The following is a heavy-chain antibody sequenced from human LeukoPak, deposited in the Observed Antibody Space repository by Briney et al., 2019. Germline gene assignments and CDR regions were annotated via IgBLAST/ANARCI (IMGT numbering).Heavy chain of an antibody. J-gene: IGHJ4*02. D-gene: IGHD3-22*01. CDR3: ARGRGRITMMYYFDY. CDR1: GGSFSGYY. Sequence: PSETLSLTCAVYGGSFSGYYWSWIRQPPGKGLEWIGEINHSGSTNYNPSLKSRVTISVDTSKNQFSLKLSSVTAADTAVYYCARGRGRITMMYYFDYWGQGTLVTVSS. V-gene: IGHV4-34*01. CDR2: INHSGST.